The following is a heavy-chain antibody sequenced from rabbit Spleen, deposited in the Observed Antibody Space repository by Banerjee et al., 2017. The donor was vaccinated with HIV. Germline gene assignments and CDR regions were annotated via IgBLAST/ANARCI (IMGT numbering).Heavy chain of an antibody. D-gene: IGHD6-1*01. V-gene: IGHV1S45*01. CDR1: GFDLSSYYY. Sequence: QEQLEESGGDLVKPEGSLTLTCTASGFDLSSYYYMCWVRQAPGKGLEWIGCIYTGDGNTYYASWATGRFTISKTSSTTVTLQMTSLTAADTATYFCARAGDDAYWAFDPWGPGTLVTVS. J-gene: IGHJ2*01. CDR2: IYTGDGNT. CDR3: ARAGDDAYWAFDP.